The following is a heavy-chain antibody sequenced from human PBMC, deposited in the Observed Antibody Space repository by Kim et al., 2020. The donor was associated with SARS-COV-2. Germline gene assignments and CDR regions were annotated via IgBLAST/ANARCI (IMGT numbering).Heavy chain of an antibody. D-gene: IGHD6-19*01. J-gene: IGHJ6*02. CDR2: INAGNGNT. V-gene: IGHV1-3*01. CDR3: ARDRNPYIGSGYYYYGMDV. CDR1: GYTFTSYA. Sequence: ASVKVSCKASGYTFTSYAMHWVRQAPGQRLEWMGWINAGNGNTKYSQKFQGRVTITRDTSASTAYMELSSLRSEDTAVYYCARDRNPYIGSGYYYYGMDVWGQGTTVTVSS.